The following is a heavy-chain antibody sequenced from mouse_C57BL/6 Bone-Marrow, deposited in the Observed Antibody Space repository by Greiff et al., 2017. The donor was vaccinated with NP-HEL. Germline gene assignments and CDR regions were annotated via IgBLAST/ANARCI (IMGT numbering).Heavy chain of an antibody. Sequence: EVQLQQSGGGLVKPGGSLKLSCAASGFTFSDYGMHWVRQAPEKGLEWVAYISSGSSTIYYADTVKGRFTISRDNAKNTLFLQMTSLRSEDTAMYYCARVPLYWYFDVWGTGTTVTVSS. V-gene: IGHV5-17*01. CDR2: ISSGSSTI. CDR1: GFTFSDYG. J-gene: IGHJ1*03. CDR3: ARVPLYWYFDV.